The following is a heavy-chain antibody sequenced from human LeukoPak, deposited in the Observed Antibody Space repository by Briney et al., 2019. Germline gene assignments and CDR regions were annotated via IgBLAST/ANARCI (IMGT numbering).Heavy chain of an antibody. V-gene: IGHV3-30*04. Sequence: EGSLRLSCAASGFTFSMYAMHWVRQAPGKGLEWVAVISEDGSHKYYADSVKGRFIISRDNSKNTLYLQINSLRAEDTALYSCAYDSGNYYFDYWGQGTLVTVSS. CDR2: ISEDGSHK. CDR1: GFTFSMYA. CDR3: AYDSGNYYFDY. J-gene: IGHJ4*02. D-gene: IGHD5-12*01.